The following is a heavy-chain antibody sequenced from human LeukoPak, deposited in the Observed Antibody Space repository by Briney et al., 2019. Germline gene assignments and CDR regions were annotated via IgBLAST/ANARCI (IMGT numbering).Heavy chain of an antibody. D-gene: IGHD6-19*01. Sequence: SETLSLTCTVSGGSISSSSYYWGWIRQPPGKGLEWIGSIYYSGSTYYNPSLKSRVTISVDTSKNQFSLKLSSVTAADTAVYYCARDGTVAAGSWFDPWGQGTLVTVSS. CDR1: GGSISSSSYY. CDR3: ARDGTVAAGSWFDP. CDR2: IYYSGST. J-gene: IGHJ5*02. V-gene: IGHV4-39*07.